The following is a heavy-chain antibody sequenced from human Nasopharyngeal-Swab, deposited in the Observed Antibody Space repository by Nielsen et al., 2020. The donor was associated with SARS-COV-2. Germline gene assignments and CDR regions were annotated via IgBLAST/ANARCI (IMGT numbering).Heavy chain of an antibody. Sequence: GESLKIFCAASGSTFSSYWMSWIRQAPGKGLEWVSYISSSGSTIYYADSVKGRFTISRDNAKNSLYLQMNSLRAEDTAVYYCAREGLSRYFDWLSLGDNDYWGQGTLVTVSS. V-gene: IGHV3-11*01. J-gene: IGHJ4*02. CDR1: GSTFSSYW. CDR2: ISSSGSTI. CDR3: AREGLSRYFDWLSLGDNDY. D-gene: IGHD3-9*01.